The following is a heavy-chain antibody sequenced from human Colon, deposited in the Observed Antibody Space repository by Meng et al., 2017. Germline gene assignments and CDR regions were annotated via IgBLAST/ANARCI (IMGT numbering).Heavy chain of an antibody. CDR3: ARERLSSGWYGGRWFDP. CDR2: INHSGST. J-gene: IGHJ5*02. V-gene: IGHV4-34*01. Sequence: QVDVPQWGAGLLKPSETLSLTWAVYGGSFSGYYWSWIRQPPGKGLEWIGEINHSGSTNYNPSLKSRVTISVDTSKNQFSLKLSSVTAADTAVYYCARERLSSGWYGGRWFDPWGQGTLVTVSS. CDR1: GGSFSGYY. D-gene: IGHD6-19*01.